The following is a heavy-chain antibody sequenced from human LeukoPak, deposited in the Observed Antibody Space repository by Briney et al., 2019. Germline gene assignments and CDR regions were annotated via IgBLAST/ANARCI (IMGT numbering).Heavy chain of an antibody. D-gene: IGHD3-22*01. CDR3: ASHFDSVDSDYVDY. V-gene: IGHV4-31*03. Sequence: SETLSLTCSVSGASINSRGYYWSWIRQRPGKGLEWIGYISDSGSTAYNPSLKSRLTISVDMSESRFSLRLTSVTVADTAVYFCASHFDSVDSDYVDYWGQGTLVTVSS. CDR2: ISDSGST. J-gene: IGHJ4*02. CDR1: GASINSRGYY.